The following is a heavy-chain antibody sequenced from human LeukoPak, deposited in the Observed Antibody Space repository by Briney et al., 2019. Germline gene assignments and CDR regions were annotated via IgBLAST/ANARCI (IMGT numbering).Heavy chain of an antibody. Sequence: TGGSLRLSCAAFGFTFSSYAMSWVRQAPGKGLQWVSVISGSGTSTYYADSVKGRFTISRDNSKNTLYLQINSLRAEDTAVYYCARVGSSWSIFDCWGQGTLVTVSS. CDR2: ISGSGTST. V-gene: IGHV3-23*01. D-gene: IGHD6-13*01. CDR1: GFTFSSYA. J-gene: IGHJ4*02. CDR3: ARVGSSWSIFDC.